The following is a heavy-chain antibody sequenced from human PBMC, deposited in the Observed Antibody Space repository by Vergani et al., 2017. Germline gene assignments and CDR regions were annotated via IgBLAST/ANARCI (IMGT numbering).Heavy chain of an antibody. V-gene: IGHV3-53*01. D-gene: IGHD3-22*01. J-gene: IGHJ4*02. CDR1: GFTVNSNY. CDR3: ASDRSGYFPY. Sequence: EVQLVESGGGLIQPGGSLRLSCAASGFTVNSNYMSWVRQAPGKGLEWLSLIYSGGTTYYADSVKGRFTISRDNSKNTLYLQMNSLRAEDTAVYYCASDRSGYFPYWGQGTLVTVSS. CDR2: IYSGGTT.